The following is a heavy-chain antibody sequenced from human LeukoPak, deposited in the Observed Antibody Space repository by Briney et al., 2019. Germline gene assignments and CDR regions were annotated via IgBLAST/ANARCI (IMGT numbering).Heavy chain of an antibody. Sequence: GGSLRLSCAASGFTFSSYAMSWVRQAPGKGLEWVSAIDSAGSTYYGDSVRGRFTISRDNSKNVLYLQMNSLRAEDTALYYCAKDQNTVATAPFDYWGQGTLVTVSS. CDR1: GFTFSSYA. J-gene: IGHJ4*02. V-gene: IGHV3-23*01. D-gene: IGHD4-17*01. CDR2: IDSAGST. CDR3: AKDQNTVATAPFDY.